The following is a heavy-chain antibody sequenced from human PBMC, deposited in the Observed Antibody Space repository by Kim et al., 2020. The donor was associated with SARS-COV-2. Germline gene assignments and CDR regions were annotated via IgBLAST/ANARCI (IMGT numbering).Heavy chain of an antibody. CDR1: GFTFSSYA. CDR2: ITGGSGNT. D-gene: IGHD3-22*01. Sequence: LSLTCAASGFTFSSYAMSWVRQAPGKGLEWVSAITGGSGNTYFADSVKGRFTISRDNSKNTLYLQMNNLRVEDTAVYYCAKPPTRHYYDSSGPFDCWGQGTLVTVSS. V-gene: IGHV3-23*01. J-gene: IGHJ4*02. CDR3: AKPPTRHYYDSSGPFDC.